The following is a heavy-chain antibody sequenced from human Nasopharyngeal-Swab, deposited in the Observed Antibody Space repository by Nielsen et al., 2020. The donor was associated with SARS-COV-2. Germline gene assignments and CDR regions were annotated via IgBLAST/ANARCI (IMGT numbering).Heavy chain of an antibody. J-gene: IGHJ4*02. CDR2: INSAGEG. Sequence: GGSLRLYWAVSGFSISSTFINWVRQAPGKGLEWISLINSAGEGVYGDSVKGRFTISRDTSKNTVSLQMNSLRAEDTAVYYCATGACDYWGQGALGTVSS. V-gene: IGHV3-53*01. CDR1: GFSISSTF. CDR3: ATGACDY.